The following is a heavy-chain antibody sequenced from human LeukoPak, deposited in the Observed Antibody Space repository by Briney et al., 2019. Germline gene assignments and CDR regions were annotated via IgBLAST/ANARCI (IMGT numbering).Heavy chain of an antibody. CDR2: ISGSGGST. CDR1: GFTFSSYG. V-gene: IGHV3-23*01. J-gene: IGHJ4*02. D-gene: IGHD5-18*01. Sequence: PGGSLRLSCAASGFTFSSYGMSWVRQAPGKGLEWVSGISGSGGSTYYADSVKGRFTISRDNSKNTLYLQMNSLRAEDTAVYYCAKRGEWYSYGPPYFDYWGQGTLVTVSS. CDR3: AKRGEWYSYGPPYFDY.